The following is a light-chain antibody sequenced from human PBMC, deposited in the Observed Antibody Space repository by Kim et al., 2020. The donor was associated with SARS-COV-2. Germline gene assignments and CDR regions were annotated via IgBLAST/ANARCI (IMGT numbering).Light chain of an antibody. J-gene: IGKJ2*02. Sequence: LSPGERATLSCRASQSVSSSYLAWYQHKRGQAPRLLIYGAFSRATGTPDRFSGSGSGTDFTLTISRLEPEDFALYYCQQYGTSPSTFGQGTKLEI. V-gene: IGKV3-20*01. CDR1: QSVSSSY. CDR3: QQYGTSPST. CDR2: GAF.